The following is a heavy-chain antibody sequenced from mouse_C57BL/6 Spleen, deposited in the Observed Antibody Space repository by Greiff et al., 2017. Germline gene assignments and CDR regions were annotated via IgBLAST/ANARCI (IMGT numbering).Heavy chain of an antibody. Sequence: QVQLQQSGPELVRPGVSVKISCKGSGYTFTDYAMPWVNQSPAKSLEWIGVISTYYGDASYNQKFKDKATMTVDKSSSTAYMELARLTSEDSAVYYCAREAFYYDYDGDYFDYWGQGTTLTVSS. CDR2: ISTYYGDA. CDR1: GYTFTDYA. V-gene: IGHV1-67*01. CDR3: AREAFYYDYDGDYFDY. D-gene: IGHD2-4*01. J-gene: IGHJ2*01.